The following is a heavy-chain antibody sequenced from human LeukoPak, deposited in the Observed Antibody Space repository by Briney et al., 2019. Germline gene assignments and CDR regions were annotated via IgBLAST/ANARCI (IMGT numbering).Heavy chain of an antibody. V-gene: IGHV3-21*01. J-gene: IGHJ4*02. CDR3: ARVTYDILTGSLYYFDY. CDR2: ISSSSSYI. D-gene: IGHD3-9*01. CDR1: GFTFSSYS. Sequence: GGSLRLSCAASGFTFSSYSMNWVRQAPGKGLERVSSISSSSSYIYYADSVKGRFTISRDNAKNSLYLQMNSLRAEDTAVYYCARVTYDILTGSLYYFDYWGQGTLVTVSS.